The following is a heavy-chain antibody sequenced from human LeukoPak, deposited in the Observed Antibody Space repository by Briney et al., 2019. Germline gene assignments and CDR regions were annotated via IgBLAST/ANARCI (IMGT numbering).Heavy chain of an antibody. Sequence: ASVKVSCKAPGYTFTDYAIRWVRQAPGQGLEWMGRIDPHSGGTNYAQKFQGRVTLTRDASISTAYMELSRLRSDDTAFYYCTRDLTISGPIGYWGQETLVTVSS. CDR3: TRDLTISGPIGY. J-gene: IGHJ4*02. V-gene: IGHV1-2*06. CDR1: GYTFTDYA. D-gene: IGHD3-9*01. CDR2: IDPHSGGT.